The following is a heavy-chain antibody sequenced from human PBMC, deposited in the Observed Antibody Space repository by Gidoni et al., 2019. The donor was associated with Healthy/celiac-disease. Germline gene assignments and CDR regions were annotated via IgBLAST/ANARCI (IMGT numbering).Heavy chain of an antibody. CDR3: AKSFLYYDSSGYYYGWFDP. V-gene: IGHV3-23*01. J-gene: IGHJ5*02. Sequence: EVQLLESGGGLVKPGGSLRLSCAASGVTFRSYAMRWVHQAPGKWLEWVSAISGSGGSIYYADSVKGLFTISRDNSKNTLYLQMNSLRAEDTAVYYCAKSFLYYDSSGYYYGWFDPWGQGTLVTVSS. D-gene: IGHD3-22*01. CDR1: GVTFRSYA. CDR2: ISGSGGSI.